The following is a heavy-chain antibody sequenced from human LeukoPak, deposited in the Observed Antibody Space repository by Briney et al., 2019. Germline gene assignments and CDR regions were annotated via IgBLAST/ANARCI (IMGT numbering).Heavy chain of an antibody. Sequence: GESLKISCKGSGYSFTSYWIAWVRQMPGKGLEWMGIIYPGDSDTRYSPSFQGQVTISADKSNRIAYLQWSTLKASDTAMYYCARHERAVAGKCDYWGQGTLVTVSS. J-gene: IGHJ4*02. CDR2: IYPGDSDT. V-gene: IGHV5-51*01. D-gene: IGHD6-13*01. CDR3: ARHERAVAGKCDY. CDR1: GYSFTSYW.